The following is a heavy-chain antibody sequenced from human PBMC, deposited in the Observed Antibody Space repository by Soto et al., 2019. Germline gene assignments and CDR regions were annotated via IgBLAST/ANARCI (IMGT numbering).Heavy chain of an antibody. CDR1: GGSIISGDYY. CDR3: ARDYGDCFDF. Sequence: SETLSVTCTVSGGSIISGDYYWSWIRQPPGKGLEWIGYIYYTGSTNYNPSLKSRVTISVDTSKNQFSLNLSSVTAADTTVYYCARDYGDCFDFWGQGTLVTVSS. CDR2: IYYTGST. D-gene: IGHD4-17*01. J-gene: IGHJ4*02. V-gene: IGHV4-61*08.